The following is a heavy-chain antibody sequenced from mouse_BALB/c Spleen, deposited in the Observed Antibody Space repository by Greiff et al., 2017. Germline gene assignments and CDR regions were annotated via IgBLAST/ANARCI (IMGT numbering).Heavy chain of an antibody. Sequence: VQLKESGGGLVQPGGSLKLSCAASGFTFSSYGMSWVRQTPDKRLELVATINSNGGSTYYPDSVKGRFTISRDNAKNTLYLQMSSLKSEDTAMYYCARDGNPYAMDYWGQGTSVTVSS. J-gene: IGHJ4*01. D-gene: IGHD2-1*01. V-gene: IGHV5-6-3*01. CDR3: ARDGNPYAMDY. CDR1: GFTFSSYG. CDR2: INSNGGST.